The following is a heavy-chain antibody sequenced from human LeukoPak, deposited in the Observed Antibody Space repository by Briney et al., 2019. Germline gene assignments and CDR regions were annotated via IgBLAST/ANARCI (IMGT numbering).Heavy chain of an antibody. CDR3: ARAKAYSTSCYDY. J-gene: IGHJ4*02. CDR1: GFTFSSYT. D-gene: IGHD2-2*01. Sequence: ERSLRLSCAASGFTFSSYTMHWVRQAPGKGLEWVAVISYGGSNKYYADSVKGRFTISRDNSKNMLYLQMNSLRAEDTAVYYCARAKAYSTSCYDYRGQGTLVTVSS. CDR2: ISYGGSNK. V-gene: IGHV3-30-3*01.